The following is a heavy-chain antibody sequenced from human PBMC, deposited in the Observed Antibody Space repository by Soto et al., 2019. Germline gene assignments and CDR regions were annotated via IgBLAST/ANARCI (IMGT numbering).Heavy chain of an antibody. J-gene: IGHJ6*02. D-gene: IGHD1-7*01. CDR1: GGSISGDY. V-gene: IGHV4-59*01. CDR2: IYYSGST. CDR3: ERDQTRGELLYGMDV. Sequence: SETLAPSCPVSGGSISGDYWDCIRQPPGEGLAWIGYIYYSGSTHNNPSLKSRLTISVDTAKNKLSLKLRSVTAEDTAVYYCERDQTRGELLYGMDVWGQGTTVTVSS.